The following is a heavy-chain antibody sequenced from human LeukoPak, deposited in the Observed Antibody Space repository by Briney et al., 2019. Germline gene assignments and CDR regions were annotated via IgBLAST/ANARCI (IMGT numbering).Heavy chain of an antibody. V-gene: IGHV1-69*05. Sequence: SVKVSCKASGGTFSSYAISWVRQAPGQGLEWMGRIIPIFGTADYAQKFQGRVTITTDESTSTAYMELSSLRSEDTAVYYCARDSHGGSGSYYYFDYWGQGTLVTVSS. CDR1: GGTFSSYA. CDR3: ARDSHGGSGSYYYFDY. J-gene: IGHJ4*02. CDR2: IIPIFGTA. D-gene: IGHD3-10*01.